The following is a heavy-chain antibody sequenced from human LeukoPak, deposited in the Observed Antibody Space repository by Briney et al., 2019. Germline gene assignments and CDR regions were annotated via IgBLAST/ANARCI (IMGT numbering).Heavy chain of an antibody. CDR2: INHSGST. D-gene: IGHD2-2*03. J-gene: IGHJ5*02. Sequence: PSETLSLTCAVSGGSISSCGYSWSWIRQPPGKGLEWIGEINHSGSTNYNPSLKSRVTISVDTSKNQFSLKLSSVTAADTAVYYCASLDIVVVPAAISSWFDPWGQRTLVTVSS. CDR1: GGSISSCGYS. V-gene: IGHV4-30-2*01. CDR3: ASLDIVVVPAAISSWFDP.